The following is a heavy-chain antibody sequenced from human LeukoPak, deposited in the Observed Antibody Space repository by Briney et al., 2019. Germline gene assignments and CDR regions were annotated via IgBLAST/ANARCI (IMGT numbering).Heavy chain of an antibody. CDR2: IIPIFGTA. Sequence: SVEVSCKASGGTFSSYAISWVRQAPGQGLEWMGGIIPIFGTANYAQKFQGRVTITADESTSTAYMELSSLRSEDTAVYYCARVDRRQGTIRDGWFDPWGQGTLVTVSS. CDR1: GGTFSSYA. CDR3: ARVDRRQGTIRDGWFDP. J-gene: IGHJ5*02. V-gene: IGHV1-69*13. D-gene: IGHD5-24*01.